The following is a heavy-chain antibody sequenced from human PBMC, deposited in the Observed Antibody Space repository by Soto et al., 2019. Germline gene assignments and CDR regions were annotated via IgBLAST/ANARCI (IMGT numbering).Heavy chain of an antibody. CDR1: GYTFTSYA. Sequence: ASVKVSCKASGYTFTSYAMHWVRQAPGQRLEWMGWINAGNGNTKYSQKFQGRVTITRDTSASTAYMELSSLRSEGTAAYYCARDMGFGLSDYWGQGTRVTVSS. CDR2: INAGNGNT. V-gene: IGHV1-3*01. D-gene: IGHD3-10*01. J-gene: IGHJ4*02. CDR3: ARDMGFGLSDY.